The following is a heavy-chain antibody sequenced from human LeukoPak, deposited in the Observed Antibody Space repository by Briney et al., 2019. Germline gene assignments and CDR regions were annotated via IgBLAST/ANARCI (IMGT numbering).Heavy chain of an antibody. J-gene: IGHJ4*02. CDR3: ATYYYDFWSGYSARFDY. Sequence: PSETLSLTCTVSGGSISSSSYYWGWIRQPPGKGLEWLGSIYYSGSTYYNPSLKSRVTISVDTSKNQFSLKLSSVTAADTAVYYCATYYYDFWSGYSARFDYWGQGTLVTVSS. CDR1: GGSISSSSYY. D-gene: IGHD3-3*01. CDR2: IYYSGST. V-gene: IGHV4-39*01.